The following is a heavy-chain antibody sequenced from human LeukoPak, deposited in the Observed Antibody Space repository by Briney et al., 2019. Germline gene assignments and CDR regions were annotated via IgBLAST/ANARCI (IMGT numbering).Heavy chain of an antibody. V-gene: IGHV3-7*05. CDR2: INKDESEK. CDR3: ARDSSPGYYDYVWGTYPRY. J-gene: IGHJ4*02. CDR1: GFTFSSYA. Sequence: PGGSLRLSCAASGFTFSSYAMSWVRQAPGKGLEWVANINKDESEKYYVDSVKGRFIISRDNAQSSLYLQMNNLRAEDTAVYYCARDSSPGYYDYVWGTYPRYWGQGTLVTVSS. D-gene: IGHD3-16*02.